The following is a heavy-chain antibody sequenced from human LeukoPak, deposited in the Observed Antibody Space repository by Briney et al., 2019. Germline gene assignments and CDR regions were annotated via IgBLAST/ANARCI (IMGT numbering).Heavy chain of an antibody. J-gene: IGHJ4*02. V-gene: IGHV4-31*03. CDR1: GGSISSGGYY. CDR2: IYYSGST. Sequence: PSETLSLTCTVSGGSISSGGYYWSWIRQHPGKGLEWIGYIYYSGSTYYNPSLKSRVTISVDTSKNQFSQKLSSVTAADTAVYYCARGVAVYYFDYWGQGTLVTVSS. CDR3: ARGVAVYYFDY. D-gene: IGHD2-15*01.